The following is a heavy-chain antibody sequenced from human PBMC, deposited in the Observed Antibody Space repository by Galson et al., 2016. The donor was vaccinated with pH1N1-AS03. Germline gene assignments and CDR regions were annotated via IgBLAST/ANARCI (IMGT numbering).Heavy chain of an antibody. CDR3: ARDLDDKYRGDLGY. V-gene: IGHV3-7*03. CDR1: GFTFNNYW. Sequence: SLRLSCAASGFTFNNYWMNWVRQAPGKGLEWVAHINQDGSEKNYVDSVKGRFTISRDNAKNSLYLQMNSLRVEDTAGYYCARDLDDKYRGDLGYWGQGTLVTVSS. CDR2: INQDGSEK. D-gene: IGHD5-12*01. J-gene: IGHJ4*02.